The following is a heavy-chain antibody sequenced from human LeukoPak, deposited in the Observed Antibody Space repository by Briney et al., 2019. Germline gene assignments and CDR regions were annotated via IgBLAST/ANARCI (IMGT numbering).Heavy chain of an antibody. CDR1: GYTFTGYY. V-gene: IGHV1-2*02. CDR3: ARQKLLRHTRTLDY. Sequence: ASVNVSCKASGYTFTGYYMHWVRQAPGQGLEWMGWINPNSGGTNYAQKFQGRVTMTRDTSISTAYMELSRLRSDDTAVYYCARQKLLRHTRTLDYWGQGTLVTVSS. CDR2: INPNSGGT. D-gene: IGHD3-10*01. J-gene: IGHJ4*02.